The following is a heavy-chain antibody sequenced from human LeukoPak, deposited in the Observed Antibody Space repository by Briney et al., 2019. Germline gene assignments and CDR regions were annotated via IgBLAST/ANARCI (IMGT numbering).Heavy chain of an antibody. CDR1: GFTFSSYA. D-gene: IGHD5-12*01. J-gene: IGHJ4*02. Sequence: SGGSLRLSCAASGFTFSSYAMSWVRQAPGKGLEWVSAISAGGGGTYYAASVKGRFSISRDNSKNTLYLQMNSLRAEDTAVFYCAKEPGIVATIRGLEFDYWGQGTLVTVSS. CDR3: AKEPGIVATIRGLEFDY. CDR2: ISAGGGGT. V-gene: IGHV3-23*01.